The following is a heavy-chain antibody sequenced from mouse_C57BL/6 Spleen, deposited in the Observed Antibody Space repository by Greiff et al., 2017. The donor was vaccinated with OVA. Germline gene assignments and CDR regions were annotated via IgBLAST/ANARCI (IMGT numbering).Heavy chain of an antibody. CDR2: INPNNGGT. V-gene: IGHV1-26*01. Sequence: EVQRVESGPELVKPGASVKISCKASGYTFTDYYMNWVKQSHGKSLEWIGDINPNNGGTSYNQKFKGKATLTVDKSSSTAYMELRSLTSEDSAVYYCASGFITTVYFDYWGQGTTLTVSS. CDR3: ASGFITTVYFDY. CDR1: GYTFTDYY. J-gene: IGHJ2*01. D-gene: IGHD1-1*01.